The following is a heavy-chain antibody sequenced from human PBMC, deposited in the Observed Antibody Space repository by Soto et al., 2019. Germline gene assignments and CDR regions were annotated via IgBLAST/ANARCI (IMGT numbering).Heavy chain of an antibody. CDR3: ARAYCGGDCYEDYYGMDV. D-gene: IGHD2-21*02. J-gene: IGHJ6*02. Sequence: XSVKVSCKASVYTFTSYGISWVRQAPGQGLEWMGWISAYNGNTNYAQKLQGRVTMTTDTSTSTAYMELRSLRSDDTAVYYCARAYCGGDCYEDYYGMDVSGQGTTVTVSS. V-gene: IGHV1-18*04. CDR1: VYTFTSYG. CDR2: ISAYNGNT.